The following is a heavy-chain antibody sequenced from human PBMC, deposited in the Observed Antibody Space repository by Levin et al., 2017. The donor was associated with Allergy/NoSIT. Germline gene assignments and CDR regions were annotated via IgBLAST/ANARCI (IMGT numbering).Heavy chain of an antibody. CDR3: ARDGGTTYCSSTSCSLGV. D-gene: IGHD2-2*01. CDR1: GFTVSSNY. J-gene: IGHJ6*02. CDR2: IYSGGST. V-gene: IGHV3-53*01. Sequence: HPGGSLRLSCAASGFTVSSNYISWVRQAPGKGLEWVSVIYSGGSTYYADSVKGRFTISRDNSKNTLYLQMNSLRAEDTAVYYCARDGGTTYCSSTSCSLGVWGQGTTVTVSS.